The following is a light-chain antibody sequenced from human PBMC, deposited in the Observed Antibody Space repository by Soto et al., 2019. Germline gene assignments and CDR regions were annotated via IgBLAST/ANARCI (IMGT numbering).Light chain of an antibody. CDR2: EVT. Sequence: QSALTQPASVSASPGQSIAISCSGTSSDVGAYDYVSWYQHHPGKAPKLIIYEVTYRPSGVSIRFSASKSGNTASLTISGLQAEDEADYYCSSYTRSSTYVFGTGTKLTVL. J-gene: IGLJ1*01. CDR1: SSDVGAYDY. CDR3: SSYTRSSTYV. V-gene: IGLV2-14*01.